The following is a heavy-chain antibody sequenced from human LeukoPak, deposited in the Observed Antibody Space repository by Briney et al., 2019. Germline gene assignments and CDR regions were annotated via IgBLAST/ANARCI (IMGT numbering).Heavy chain of an antibody. J-gene: IGHJ4*02. Sequence: GGSLRLSCAASGFSFNSDWMDWARQAPGKGLEWVANIKHDESEKNYLDSVKGRFTISRDNAQNSLYLQMNGLRVEDTAVYYCTRRLDDWGQGTLVTVSS. CDR3: TRRLDD. D-gene: IGHD3-16*01. V-gene: IGHV3-7*01. CDR1: GFSFNSDW. CDR2: IKHDESEK.